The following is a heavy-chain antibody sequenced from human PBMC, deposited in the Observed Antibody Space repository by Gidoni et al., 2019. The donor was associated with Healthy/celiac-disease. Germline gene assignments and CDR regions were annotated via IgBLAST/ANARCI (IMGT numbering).Heavy chain of an antibody. J-gene: IGHJ3*02. V-gene: IGHV1-2*02. Sequence: QVQLVLSWAELKKPGASVKVSCQAYGSTFTGYSMHWVRQSPGQGLEWMGGINANSGGTNYAQKLQGRVTMTRDTSISTDYMELSRLRSDDTAVYYCARVLVWVPRSDAFDIWGQGTMVTVSS. CDR2: INANSGGT. D-gene: IGHD3-16*01. CDR3: ARVLVWVPRSDAFDI. CDR1: GSTFTGYS.